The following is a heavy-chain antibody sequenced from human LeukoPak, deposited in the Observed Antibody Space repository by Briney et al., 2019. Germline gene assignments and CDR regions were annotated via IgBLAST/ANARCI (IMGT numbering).Heavy chain of an antibody. Sequence: SQTLSLTCTVSGGSISSGSYYWSWIRQPAGKGLEWIGRIYTSGSTNYNPSLKSRVTISVDTSKNQFSLKLSSVTAADTAVYYCASTYYDFWSGYYISYAFDIWGQGTMVTVSS. J-gene: IGHJ3*02. CDR1: GGSISSGSYY. D-gene: IGHD3-3*01. CDR2: IYTSGST. V-gene: IGHV4-61*02. CDR3: ASTYYDFWSGYYISYAFDI.